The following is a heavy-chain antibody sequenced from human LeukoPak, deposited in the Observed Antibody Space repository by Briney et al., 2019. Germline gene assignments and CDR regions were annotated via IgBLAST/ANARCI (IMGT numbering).Heavy chain of an antibody. CDR2: INPNSGGT. J-gene: IGHJ4*02. Sequence: ASVKVSCKASGYIFTGYYMHWVRQAPGQGLEWMGWINPNSGGTNYAQKFQGRVTMTRDTSISTAYMELSRLRSDDTAVYYCASAVEGYGPSYFDYWGQGTLVTVSS. D-gene: IGHD5-12*01. V-gene: IGHV1-2*02. CDR1: GYIFTGYY. CDR3: ASAVEGYGPSYFDY.